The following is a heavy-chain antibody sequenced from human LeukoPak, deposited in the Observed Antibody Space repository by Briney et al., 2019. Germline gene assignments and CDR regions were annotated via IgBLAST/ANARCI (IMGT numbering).Heavy chain of an antibody. V-gene: IGHV3-9*01. CDR3: ASLGATSGWHHNTDAFDI. J-gene: IGHJ3*02. CDR2: ISWNSGSI. Sequence: PGGSLRLSCAASGFTFDDYAMHWVRQAPGKGLEWVSGISWNSGSIGYADSVKGRFTISRDNSKNTLYLQMNSLRAEDTAVYYCASLGATSGWHHNTDAFDIWGQGTMVTVSS. CDR1: GFTFDDYA. D-gene: IGHD6-19*01.